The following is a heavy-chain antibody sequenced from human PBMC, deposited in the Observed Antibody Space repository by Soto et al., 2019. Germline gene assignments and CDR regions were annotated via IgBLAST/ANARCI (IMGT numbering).Heavy chain of an antibody. Sequence: PGGSLRLSCAASGFTFSSYSMNWVRQAPGKGQEWVSYISSSSTYYADSVKGRFTISRDNSKSTLYLQMNSLRAEDTALYYCAKGRSYYYYYGVDVWGQGTTVTVSS. V-gene: IGHV3-48*01. CDR1: GFTFSSYS. CDR3: AKGRSYYYYYGVDV. CDR2: ISSSST. J-gene: IGHJ6*02.